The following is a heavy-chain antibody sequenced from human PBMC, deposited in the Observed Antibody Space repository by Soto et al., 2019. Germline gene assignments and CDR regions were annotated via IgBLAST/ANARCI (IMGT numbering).Heavy chain of an antibody. Sequence: SETLPLTCTVSGGSISSYYWSLIRQPPGKGLEWIGYIYYSGSTNYNPSLKSRVTISVDTSKNQFSLKLSSVTAADTAVYYCARDRYDFWSGSHYYYGMDVWGQGTTVTVSS. CDR2: IYYSGST. CDR1: GGSISSYY. J-gene: IGHJ6*02. V-gene: IGHV4-59*01. D-gene: IGHD3-3*01. CDR3: ARDRYDFWSGSHYYYGMDV.